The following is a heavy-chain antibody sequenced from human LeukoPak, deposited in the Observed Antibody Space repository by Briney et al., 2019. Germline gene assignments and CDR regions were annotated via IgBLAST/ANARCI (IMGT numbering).Heavy chain of an antibody. V-gene: IGHV3-74*01. Sequence: GGSLRLSCAASGFTFGNYWMHWVRQAPGKGLLWVSRMSDDGSSANYADSVQGRFTISRDNAKNTVYLQMHSLRAEDTAVYYCVSGYCSSTTCYRGAYWGQGTLVTVSS. CDR3: VSGYCSSTTCYRGAY. J-gene: IGHJ4*02. CDR1: GFTFGNYW. CDR2: MSDDGSSA. D-gene: IGHD2-2*03.